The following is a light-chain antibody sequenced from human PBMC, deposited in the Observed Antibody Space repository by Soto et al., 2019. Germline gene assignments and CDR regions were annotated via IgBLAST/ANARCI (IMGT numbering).Light chain of an antibody. J-gene: IGKJ1*01. CDR3: LQHNSFPPT. CDR1: QGVSND. Sequence: DIRLTQSPSSLAASVGDRVTITCRASQGVSNDLGWFQQKPGKAPKCLIYAASSLQSGVPLRFSGSGSGTEFTLTSSSLQPEDFATYYCLQHNSFPPTFGQGTKVEIK. CDR2: AAS. V-gene: IGKV1-17*01.